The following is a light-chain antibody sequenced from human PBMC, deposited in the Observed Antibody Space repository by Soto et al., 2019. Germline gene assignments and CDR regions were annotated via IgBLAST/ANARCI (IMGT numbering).Light chain of an antibody. V-gene: IGKV3-20*01. J-gene: IGKJ1*01. CDR1: QSVSSSY. Sequence: EIVLTQSPGPLSLSPGERATLSCRASQSVSSSYLAWYKQKPGQAPRLLIYGASSRATGIPDRFSGSGSGTDFTLTISRLEPEDFAVYYCQQYGSSPRTFCQGTKGEIK. CDR2: GAS. CDR3: QQYGSSPRT.